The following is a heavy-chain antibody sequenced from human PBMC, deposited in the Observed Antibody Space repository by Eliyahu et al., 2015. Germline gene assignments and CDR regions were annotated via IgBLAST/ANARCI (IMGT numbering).Heavy chain of an antibody. CDR2: INPSGGST. J-gene: IGHJ3*02. Sequence: QVQLVQSGAEVKKPGASVKVSCKASGYTFTSYYXHWVRQAPGQGLEWMGIINPSGGSTSYAQKFQGRVTMTRDTSTSTVYMELSSLRSEDTAVYYCARDSYDSSGYGKNSDAFDIWGQGTMVTVSS. CDR3: ARDSYDSSGYGKNSDAFDI. D-gene: IGHD3-22*01. CDR1: GYTFTSYY. V-gene: IGHV1-46*01.